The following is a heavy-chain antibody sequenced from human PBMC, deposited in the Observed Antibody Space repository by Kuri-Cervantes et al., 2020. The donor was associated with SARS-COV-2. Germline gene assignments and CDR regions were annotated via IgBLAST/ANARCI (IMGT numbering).Heavy chain of an antibody. D-gene: IGHD3-22*01. CDR2: IYYSGST. CDR1: GGSISSSSYY. CDR3: ARVGGYNYHSSATGNMFDH. V-gene: IGHV4-39*07. Sequence: SETLSLTCTVSGGSISSSSYYWGWIRQPPGKGLEWIGSIYYSGSTNYNPSLKSRVTISVDTSKNQFSLKLSSVTAADTAVYYCARVGGYNYHSSATGNMFDHWGQGTPVTVSS. J-gene: IGHJ4*02.